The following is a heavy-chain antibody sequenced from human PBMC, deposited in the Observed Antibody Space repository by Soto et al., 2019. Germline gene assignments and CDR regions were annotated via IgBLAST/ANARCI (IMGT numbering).Heavy chain of an antibody. CDR1: GYTFTSYY. CDR3: ARGGVAAAAGTYGMDV. J-gene: IGHJ6*02. V-gene: IGHV1-46*01. Sequence: GASVKVSCKASGYTFTSYYMHWVRQAPGQGLEWMGRINPSCGRTSYAQKFQGRVTMTTDESTSTAYMELSSLRSEDTAVYYCARGGVAAAAGTYGMDVWGQGTTVTVSS. CDR2: INPSCGRT. D-gene: IGHD6-13*01.